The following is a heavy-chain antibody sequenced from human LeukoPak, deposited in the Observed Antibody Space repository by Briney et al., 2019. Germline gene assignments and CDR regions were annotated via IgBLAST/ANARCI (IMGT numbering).Heavy chain of an antibody. D-gene: IGHD2-15*01. V-gene: IGHV3-64D*06. CDR3: TRDSALLGVAFDL. J-gene: IGHJ3*01. CDR1: GFPFNTYA. CDR2: ISSNGDNT. Sequence: GGSLRLYCSASGFPFNTYAIHWVRRAPGKGLEYVAGISSNGDNTDFADSAKGRFTISRDNSKSTLFLQMNSLRAEDTAVYFCTRDSALLGVAFDLWGQGTVVTVSS.